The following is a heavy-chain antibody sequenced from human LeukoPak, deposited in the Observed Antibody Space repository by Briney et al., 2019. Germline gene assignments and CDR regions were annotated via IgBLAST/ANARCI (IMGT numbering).Heavy chain of an antibody. CDR1: GYTFTGYY. CDR3: ARDLCSGGSCYSFDY. Sequence: SVKVSCKASGYTFTGYYMHWVRQAPGQGLEWMGGIIPIFGTANYAQKFQGRVTITADESTSTAYMELSSLRSEDTAVYYCARDLCSGGSCYSFDYWGQGTLVTVSS. CDR2: IIPIFGTA. V-gene: IGHV1-69*13. D-gene: IGHD2-15*01. J-gene: IGHJ4*02.